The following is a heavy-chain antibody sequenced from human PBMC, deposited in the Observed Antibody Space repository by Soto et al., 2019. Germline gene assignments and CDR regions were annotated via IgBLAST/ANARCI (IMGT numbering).Heavy chain of an antibody. V-gene: IGHV1-3*01. CDR2: INAGNGNT. J-gene: IGHJ4*02. CDR3: ARGLNGYLHYFDY. D-gene: IGHD5-18*01. CDR1: GYTFTSYA. Sequence: ASVKVSCKASGYTFTSYAMNWVRQAPGQRLEWMGWINAGNGNTKYSQKFQGRVTITRDTSASTAYMELSSLRSEDTAVYYCARGLNGYLHYFDYWGQRTPVTVSS.